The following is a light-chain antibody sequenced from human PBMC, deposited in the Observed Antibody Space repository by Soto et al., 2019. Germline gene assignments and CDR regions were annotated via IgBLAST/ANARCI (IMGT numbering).Light chain of an antibody. J-gene: IGLJ1*01. CDR3: SSYAGSNNV. CDR1: SSDVGGYNY. CDR2: EVS. Sequence: QYVLTQPPSASGSPGQSVTISCTGTSSDVGGYNYVSWYQQHPGKAPKLMIYEVSKWPSGVPDRFSGSKSGNTASLTVSGLQAEDEADYYCSSYAGSNNVFGTGTKLTVL. V-gene: IGLV2-8*01.